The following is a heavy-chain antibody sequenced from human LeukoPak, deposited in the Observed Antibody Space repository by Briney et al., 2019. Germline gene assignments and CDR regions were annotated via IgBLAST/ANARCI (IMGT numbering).Heavy chain of an antibody. CDR3: ASRGATFDY. CDR2: IFYSGST. D-gene: IGHD1-26*01. CDR1: GGSISSYY. V-gene: IGHV4-59*01. J-gene: IGHJ4*02. Sequence: PSETLSLTCSVSGGSISSYYWSWIRQPPGKGLEWTGYIFYSGSTNYNPSLKSRVTISVDTSKNQFSLKLSSVTAADTAVYYCASRGATFDYWGQGTLVTVSS.